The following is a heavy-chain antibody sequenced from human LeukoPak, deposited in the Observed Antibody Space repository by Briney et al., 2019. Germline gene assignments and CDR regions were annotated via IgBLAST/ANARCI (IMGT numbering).Heavy chain of an antibody. CDR2: ISAYNGNT. D-gene: IGHD6-19*01. CDR3: ASGTLTIPYSSFGY. CDR1: GYTFTSYG. Sequence: GASVKVSCKASGYTFTSYGISWVRQAPGQGLEWMGWISAYNGNTNYAQKLQGRVTMTTDKSTSTAYMELSSLRSEDTAVYYCASGTLTIPYSSFGYWGQGTLVTVSS. J-gene: IGHJ4*02. V-gene: IGHV1-18*01.